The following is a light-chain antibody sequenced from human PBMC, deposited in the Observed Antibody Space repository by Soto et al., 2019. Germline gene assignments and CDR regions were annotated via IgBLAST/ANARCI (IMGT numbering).Light chain of an antibody. Sequence: QPVLTQSPSASGSPGQSVTISCTGTSSDIGGYNSVSWYQQHPGKAPKVMIYDVTKRPSGVPDRFSGSKSGNTASLTVSALQDEDEADYYCSSYTDRKNLVFGTGTKLTVL. CDR3: SSYTDRKNLV. J-gene: IGLJ1*01. V-gene: IGLV2-8*01. CDR2: DVT. CDR1: SSDIGGYNS.